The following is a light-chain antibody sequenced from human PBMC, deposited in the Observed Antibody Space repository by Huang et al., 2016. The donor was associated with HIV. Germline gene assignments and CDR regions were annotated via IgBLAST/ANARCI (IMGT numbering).Light chain of an antibody. J-gene: IGKJ2*01. Sequence: EVVMTQSPGTLSVSPGERATLFCKARQSITNKLAWYQQKPGQTPSLLIYGATTRATCVAVRFSGAGSGTEFTLTISSLQSEDFALYFCQQYNNWPVTFGRGTKLEIK. CDR3: QQYNNWPVT. V-gene: IGKV3-15*01. CDR2: GAT. CDR1: QSITNK.